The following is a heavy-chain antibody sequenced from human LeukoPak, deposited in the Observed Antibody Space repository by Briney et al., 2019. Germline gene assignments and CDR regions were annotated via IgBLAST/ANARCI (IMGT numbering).Heavy chain of an antibody. Sequence: PGGSLRLSCAASGFTFSNYGMHWVRQAPGKGLEWVSYIDAGATSTNYADSVWGRFTLSRDNAQNSVHLQMNSLRDEDTAVYYCVRGRLLRSTKYFDYWGQGALVTVSS. CDR3: VRGRLLRSTKYFDY. CDR2: IDAGATST. V-gene: IGHV3-48*03. D-gene: IGHD2-21*02. J-gene: IGHJ4*02. CDR1: GFTFSNYG.